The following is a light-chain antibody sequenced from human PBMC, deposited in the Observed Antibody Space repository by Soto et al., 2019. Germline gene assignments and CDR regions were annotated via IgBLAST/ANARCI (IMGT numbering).Light chain of an antibody. CDR3: QQYDRSPRT. CDR1: QSVSSK. V-gene: IGKV3-15*01. CDR2: GAS. Sequence: EIEMTQSPATLSVSPGEGATISCRASQSVSSKLAWYQQKPGQAPRLLIYGASTRATGIPARFSGSGSGTDFTLTISSLEPEDFAVYYCQQYDRSPRTFGQGTKVDIK. J-gene: IGKJ1*01.